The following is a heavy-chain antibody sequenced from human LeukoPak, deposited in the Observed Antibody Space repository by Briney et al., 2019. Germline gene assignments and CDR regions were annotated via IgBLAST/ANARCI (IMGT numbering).Heavy chain of an antibody. V-gene: IGHV3-74*01. Sequence: PGGSLRLSCAASGFTFSSYCMHWVRQAPGKGLVWVSRINTDGSSTSYADSVKGRFTISRDNAKNTLYLQMNSLRAEDTAVYYCARDQGIAVAGTVDYWGQGTLVIVSS. D-gene: IGHD6-19*01. CDR1: GFTFSSYC. CDR3: ARDQGIAVAGTVDY. J-gene: IGHJ4*02. CDR2: INTDGSST.